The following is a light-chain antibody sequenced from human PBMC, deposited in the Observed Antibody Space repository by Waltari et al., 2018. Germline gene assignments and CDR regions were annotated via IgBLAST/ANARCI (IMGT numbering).Light chain of an antibody. V-gene: IGKV2-28*01. J-gene: IGKJ1*01. CDR2: LVS. Sequence: DIVMTQSPLSLPVSPGEPASISCRSSQSLLHSSGYTFLDWYLQKPGQSPQLLIYLVSNRASGVPYRFRGSGSGTDFTLKISRVEAEDVGVYYCMQARQTPWTFGQGTKVEIK. CDR3: MQARQTPWT. CDR1: QSLLHSSGYTF.